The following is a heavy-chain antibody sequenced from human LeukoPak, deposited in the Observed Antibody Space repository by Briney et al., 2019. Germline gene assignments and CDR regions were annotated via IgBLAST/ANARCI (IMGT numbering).Heavy chain of an antibody. Sequence: GGSLRLSCEASGFTFSTYNMNWVRQAPGKRVEWVSSITSSSSYAFYADSVKGRFTISRDNAKSSLYLQMNSLRAEDTALYYCARGGNDILTGYYYFDYWGQGTLVTVSS. J-gene: IGHJ4*02. CDR3: ARGGNDILTGYYYFDY. CDR1: GFTFSTYN. CDR2: ITSSSSYA. V-gene: IGHV3-21*04. D-gene: IGHD3-9*01.